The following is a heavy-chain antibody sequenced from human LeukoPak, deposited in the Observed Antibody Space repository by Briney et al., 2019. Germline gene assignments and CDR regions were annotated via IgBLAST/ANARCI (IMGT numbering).Heavy chain of an antibody. D-gene: IGHD2-8*01. J-gene: IGHJ4*02. CDR1: GFTFSAYT. CDR2: ISSNGGKT. CDR3: VKDQWIDY. V-gene: IGHV3-64D*09. Sequence: GGSLRLSCSVSGFTFSAYTMHWVRPAPGRGLQYVSSISSNGGKTYYADSVKGRFTISRDNSKNTLFLQMSSLRVEDTAVYYCVKDQWIDYSGQGVLVTVSS.